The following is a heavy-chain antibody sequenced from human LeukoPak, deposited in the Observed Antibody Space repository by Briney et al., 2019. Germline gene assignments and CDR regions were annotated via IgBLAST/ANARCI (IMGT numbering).Heavy chain of an antibody. CDR1: GYTFTSYG. CDR3: ARGQSRGNWFDP. CDR2: ISAYNGNT. J-gene: IGHJ5*02. V-gene: IGHV1-18*01. Sequence: EASVKVSCKASGYTFTSYGISWVRQAPGQGLEWMGWISAYNGNTNYAQKLQGRVTMTTDTSTSTAYMALRSLGSDDTAVYYCARGQSRGNWFDPWGQGTLVTVSS. D-gene: IGHD3-10*01.